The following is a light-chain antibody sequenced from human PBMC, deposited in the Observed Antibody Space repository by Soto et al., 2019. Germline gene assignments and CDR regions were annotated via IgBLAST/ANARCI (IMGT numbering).Light chain of an antibody. CDR1: SSDVCRYDY. CDR3: GSFAGSXSYV. CDR2: DVT. V-gene: IGLV2-11*01. Sequence: QSVLTQPRSVSASPVQSVTISCTGTSSDVCRYDYVSWYQQHPGKSPKLIVYDVTERPSGVPDRFSGSKSGNTASLTISGLQAEDEADYSCGSFAGSXSYVFGTGTKVXV. J-gene: IGLJ1*01.